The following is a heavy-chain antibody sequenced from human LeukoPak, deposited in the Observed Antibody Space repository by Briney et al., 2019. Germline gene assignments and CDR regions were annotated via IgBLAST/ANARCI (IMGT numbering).Heavy chain of an antibody. V-gene: IGHV3-20*04. D-gene: IGHD3-22*01. Sequence: PRGSLRLSCAPSGFSFDDYGLTWVRQAPGKGLEWVSGINWNGDSTDYADSVKGHFTISRDNAKNSLYLQMNSLRAEDTALYYCARDLRVVITGSFDSWGQGNPVTFSS. CDR3: ARDLRVVITGSFDS. J-gene: IGHJ4*02. CDR1: GFSFDDYG. CDR2: INWNGDST.